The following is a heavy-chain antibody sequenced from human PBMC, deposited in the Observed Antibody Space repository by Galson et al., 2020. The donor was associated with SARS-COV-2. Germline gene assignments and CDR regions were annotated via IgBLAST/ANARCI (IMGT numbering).Heavy chain of an antibody. V-gene: IGHV3-23*01. D-gene: IGHD6-19*01. CDR2: ISDSGDST. J-gene: IGHJ4*02. CDR3: AKDRRGWTNLDLYFDF. Sequence: GESLKISCVGSGFTFSNYAMTWVRQAPGKGLEWVSAISDSGDSTFYADSVRGRFTISRDNSKNTLYLQVNSLRPEDTAVYYCAKDRRGWTNLDLYFDFWGQGTLVTVSS. CDR1: GFTFSNYA.